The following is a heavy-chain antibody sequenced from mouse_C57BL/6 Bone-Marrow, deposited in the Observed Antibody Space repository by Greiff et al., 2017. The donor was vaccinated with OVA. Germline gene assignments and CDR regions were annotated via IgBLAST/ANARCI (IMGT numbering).Heavy chain of an antibody. D-gene: IGHD1-1*01. CDR1: GFTFSDYG. CDR3: ARWGIDYYGPMDY. Sequence: EVHLVESGGGLVQPGGSLKLSCAASGFTFSDYGMAWVRQAPRKGPEWVAFISNLAYSIYYADTVTGRFTISRENAKNTLYLEMSSLRSEDTAMYYCARWGIDYYGPMDYWGQGTSVTVSS. V-gene: IGHV5-15*01. J-gene: IGHJ4*01. CDR2: ISNLAYSI.